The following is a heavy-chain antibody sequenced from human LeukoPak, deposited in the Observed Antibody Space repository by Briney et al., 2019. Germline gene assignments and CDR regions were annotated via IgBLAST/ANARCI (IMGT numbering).Heavy chain of an antibody. J-gene: IGHJ4*02. CDR3: ARDPLEYDFWSGYYLGGLDY. CDR2: IKQDGSEK. CDR1: GFTFSNYW. Sequence: GGSLRLSCAASGFTFSNYWMSWVRQAPGKGLEWVANIKQDGSEKYYVDSVKGRFTISRDNAKNSLYLQMNSLRAEDTAVYYCARDPLEYDFWSGYYLGGLDYWGQGTLVTVSS. V-gene: IGHV3-7*03. D-gene: IGHD3-3*01.